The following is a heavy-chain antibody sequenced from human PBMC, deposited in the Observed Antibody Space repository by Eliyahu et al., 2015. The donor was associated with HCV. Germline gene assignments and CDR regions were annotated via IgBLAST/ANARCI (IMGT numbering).Heavy chain of an antibody. CDR3: ARSHSSTCYVHDAFDI. J-gene: IGHJ3*02. CDR1: GFTFXSCA. V-gene: IGHV3-30*01. D-gene: IGHD6-13*01. CDR2: ISYDGSNK. Sequence: QVQLVXSGGGVVQPGRSLRLSCAASGFTFXSCAIHWVRQAPGKGLEWVAVISYDGSNKYYADSVKGRFTISRDNSKNTLYLQMNSLRADDTAVYYCARSHSSTCYVHDAFDIWGQGTMVTVSS.